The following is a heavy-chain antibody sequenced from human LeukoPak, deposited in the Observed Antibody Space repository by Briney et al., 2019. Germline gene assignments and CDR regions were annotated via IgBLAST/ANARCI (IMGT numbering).Heavy chain of an antibody. CDR3: ARGPFDPTDSSGWYIPFDY. CDR2: INHSGST. V-gene: IGHV4-34*01. CDR1: GGSFSGYY. J-gene: IGHJ4*02. Sequence: SETLSLTCAVYGGSFSGYYWSWIRQPPGKGLEWIGEINHSGSTNYNPSLKSRVTISVDTSKNQFSLKLSSVTAADTAVYYCARGPFDPTDSSGWYIPFDYWGQGTLVTVSS. D-gene: IGHD6-19*01.